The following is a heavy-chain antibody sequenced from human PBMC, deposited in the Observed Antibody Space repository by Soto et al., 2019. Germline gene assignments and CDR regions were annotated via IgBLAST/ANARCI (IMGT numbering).Heavy chain of an antibody. D-gene: IGHD3-10*01. CDR3: ARDVMIRGVNLDY. V-gene: IGHV3-7*01. CDR1: GFTFTSYW. Sequence: EVQVVESGGGLVQPGGSLRLSCAASGFTFTSYWMSWVRQAPGKGLEWVANIRQDGSEKYYVDSVKGRFTISRDNAKNSLYLQMNSLRVEDTAVYYCARDVMIRGVNLDYWGQGTLVTVSS. J-gene: IGHJ4*02. CDR2: IRQDGSEK.